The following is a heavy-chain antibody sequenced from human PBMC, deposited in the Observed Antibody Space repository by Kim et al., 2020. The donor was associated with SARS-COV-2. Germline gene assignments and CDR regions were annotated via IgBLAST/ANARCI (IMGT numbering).Heavy chain of an antibody. CDR2: IYYSGST. D-gene: IGHD2-15*01. CDR3: ARAVVVYFYGMDV. J-gene: IGHJ6*02. Sequence: SETLSLTCTVSGGSISSGGYYWSWIRQHPGKGLEWIGYIYYSGSTYYNPSFKSRVTISVDTSKNQFSLKLSSVTAADTAVYYCARAVVVYFYGMDVWGQGTTVTVSS. V-gene: IGHV4-31*03. CDR1: GGSISSGGYY.